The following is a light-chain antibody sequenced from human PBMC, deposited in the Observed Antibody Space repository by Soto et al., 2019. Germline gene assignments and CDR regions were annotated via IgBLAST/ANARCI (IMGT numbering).Light chain of an antibody. CDR1: QSVNSNY. Sequence: EIVMTQSPATLSVSPGERATLSCRASQSVNSNYLAWYQQKPGQAPRILIYGISKRATDIPDRFSGSGSGTEFTLTISRLEPEDFAVYYCQQYGSSRTLGQGTKVDI. CDR3: QQYGSSRT. J-gene: IGKJ1*01. V-gene: IGKV3-20*01. CDR2: GIS.